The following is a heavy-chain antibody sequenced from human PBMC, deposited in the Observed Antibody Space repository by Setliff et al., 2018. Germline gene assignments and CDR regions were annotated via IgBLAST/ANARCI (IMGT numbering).Heavy chain of an antibody. CDR2: VNHIRDP. V-gene: IGHV4-34*01. CDR1: GGSVSDYF. J-gene: IGHJ6*03. Sequence: SETLSLTCAVYGGSVSDYFRNWIRQSPGKGLEWIGNVNHIRDPIYNPSLAGRATISTDSSRRQFSLTLISVTAEDTAVYYCARLALTGYDSSGYYYALDYYYYMDVWGKGTTVTVSS. CDR3: ARLALTGYDSSGYYYALDYYYYMDV. D-gene: IGHD3-22*01.